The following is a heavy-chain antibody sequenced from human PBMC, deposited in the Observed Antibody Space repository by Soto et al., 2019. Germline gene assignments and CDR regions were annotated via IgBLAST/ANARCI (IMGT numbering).Heavy chain of an antibody. V-gene: IGHV3-21*01. CDR2: CTPSSSSI. CDR1: GFTFKLYT. J-gene: IGHJ4*02. D-gene: IGHD6-13*01. Sequence: EVQLVESGGGLVKPGGSLRLSYAASGFTFKLYTMHWVRQAPGKGLEWVSFCTPSSSSISYADSVEGRFTISRDNARNSLYLQIHNLRAEDTAVYYCARDAASSLDHWGQGTLVTVSS. CDR3: ARDAASSLDH.